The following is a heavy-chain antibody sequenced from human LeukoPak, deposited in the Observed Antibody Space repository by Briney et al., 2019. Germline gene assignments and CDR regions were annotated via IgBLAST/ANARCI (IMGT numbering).Heavy chain of an antibody. Sequence: GASVKVSCKASGYTFTSYDSNWVRQATGQGLEWMGWMNPNSGNTGYAQKFQGRVTMTRNTSISTAYMELSSLRSEDTAVYYCASDFFPKYYYGSGGRTNWYFDLWGRGTLVTVSS. CDR3: ASDFFPKYYYGSGGRTNWYFDL. J-gene: IGHJ2*01. V-gene: IGHV1-8*01. CDR2: MNPNSGNT. CDR1: GYTFTSYD. D-gene: IGHD3-10*01.